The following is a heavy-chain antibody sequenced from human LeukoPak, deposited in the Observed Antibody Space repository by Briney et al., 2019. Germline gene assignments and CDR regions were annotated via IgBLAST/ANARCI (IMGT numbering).Heavy chain of an antibody. CDR1: GGSISSSSYY. CDR2: IYYSGST. CDR3: ARQSRILFDP. D-gene: IGHD2-15*01. V-gene: IGHV4-39*01. J-gene: IGHJ5*02. Sequence: KTSETLSLTCTVSGGSISSSSYYWGWIRQPPGKGLEWLGGIYYSGSTYYNPSLKSRVTISVDTSKNQFSLKLSSVTAADTAVYYCARQSRILFDPWGQGTLVTVSS.